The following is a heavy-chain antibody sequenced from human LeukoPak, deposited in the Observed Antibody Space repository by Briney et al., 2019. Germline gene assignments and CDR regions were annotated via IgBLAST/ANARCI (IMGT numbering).Heavy chain of an antibody. CDR2: INANSGVT. Sequence: ASVKLSCKASGYTFTAYYLHWLRQAPGQGLEWMGWINANSGVTKYSQRFQGRFTVTRDTSISTANMELSSLRSDDTAVYYCARDMATADLDYWGQGTLDNVSS. CDR1: GYTFTAYY. D-gene: IGHD6-13*01. V-gene: IGHV1-2*02. J-gene: IGHJ4*02. CDR3: ARDMATADLDY.